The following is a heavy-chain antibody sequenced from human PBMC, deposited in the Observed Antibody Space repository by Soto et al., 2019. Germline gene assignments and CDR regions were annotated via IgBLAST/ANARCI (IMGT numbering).Heavy chain of an antibody. CDR3: TRDIVATKNAFDI. D-gene: IGHD5-12*01. V-gene: IGHV3-49*03. J-gene: IGHJ3*02. CDR2: IRSKAYGGTT. Sequence: GGSLRLSCTASGFTFGGYAMSWFRQAPGKGLEWVGFIRSKAYGGTTEYAASVKGRFTISRDDSKSIAYLQMNSLKTEDTAVYYCTRDIVATKNAFDIWGQGTMVTVSS. CDR1: GFTFGGYA.